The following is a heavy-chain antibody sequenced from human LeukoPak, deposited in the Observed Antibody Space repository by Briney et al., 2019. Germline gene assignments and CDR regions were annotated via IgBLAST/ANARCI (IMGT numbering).Heavy chain of an antibody. CDR3: ARRCSHCYPYFFDY. V-gene: IGHV4-4*09. D-gene: IGHD2-15*01. CDR1: GGSINTYY. Sequence: SETLSLTCTASGGSINTYYWSWIRQSPGKGLEWIGYIYISGSARQVNYNPSLKSRLTISGDTSKDQLSLTLSSVTAADTAIYYCARRCSHCYPYFFDYWGQGILVTVSS. CDR2: IYISGSARQV. J-gene: IGHJ4*02.